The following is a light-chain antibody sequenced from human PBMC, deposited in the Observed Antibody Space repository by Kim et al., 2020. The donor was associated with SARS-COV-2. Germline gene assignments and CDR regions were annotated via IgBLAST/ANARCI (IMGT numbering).Light chain of an antibody. CDR3: QQTASLPLT. CDR1: QSIGSK. Sequence: SVTPKERVIITCRATQSIGSKLQWYQQKPGQSPKLLITFASQSFSGVPSRFSGSGTGTQFTLTINSLEAEDAAVYYCQQTASLPLTFGGGTKLEIK. CDR2: FAS. J-gene: IGKJ4*01. V-gene: IGKV6-21*01.